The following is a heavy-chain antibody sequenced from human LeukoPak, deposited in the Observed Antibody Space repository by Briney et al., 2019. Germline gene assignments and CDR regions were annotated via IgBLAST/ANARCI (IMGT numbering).Heavy chain of an antibody. CDR1: GYTFTSYG. CDR2: MNPNSGNT. CDR3: ARGESHSSGWYDK. Sequence: ASVKVSCKASGYTFTSYGISWVRQAPGQGLEWMGWMNPNSGNTGYAQKFQGRVTMTRNTSISTAYMELSSLRSEDTAVYYCARGESHSSGWYDKWGQGTLVTVSS. D-gene: IGHD6-19*01. V-gene: IGHV1-8*02. J-gene: IGHJ4*02.